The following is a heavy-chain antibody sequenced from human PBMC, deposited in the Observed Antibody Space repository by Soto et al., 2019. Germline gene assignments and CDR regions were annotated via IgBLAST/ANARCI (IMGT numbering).Heavy chain of an antibody. CDR2: ISYDGSNK. Sequence: PGGSLRLSCAASVFTFSSYGMHWVRQAPGKGLEWVAVISYDGSNKYYADSVKGRFTISRDNSKNTLYLQMNSLRAEDTAVYYCAKELHPHDAFDIWGQGTMVTVSS. CDR1: VFTFSSYG. V-gene: IGHV3-30*18. CDR3: AKELHPHDAFDI. J-gene: IGHJ3*02. D-gene: IGHD2-15*01.